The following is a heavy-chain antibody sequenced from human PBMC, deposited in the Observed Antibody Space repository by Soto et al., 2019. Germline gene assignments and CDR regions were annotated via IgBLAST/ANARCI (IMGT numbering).Heavy chain of an antibody. V-gene: IGHV2-5*02. CDR3: ARTSVNWGSRGLIDS. D-gene: IGHD7-27*01. Sequence: QITLKESGPTLVSPTQTLTLTCTFSGFSLSAHGVGVGWIRQPPGKALEWLAFIYWDDDERYSPSLKSRLTITKDTSKNQVVLTMANMDPVDTATYYCARTSVNWGSRGLIDSGGQGTLVTVSS. J-gene: IGHJ4*02. CDR1: GFSLSAHGVG. CDR2: IYWDDDE.